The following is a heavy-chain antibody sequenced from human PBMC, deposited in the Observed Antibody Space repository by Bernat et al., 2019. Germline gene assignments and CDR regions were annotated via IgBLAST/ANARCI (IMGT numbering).Heavy chain of an antibody. Sequence: QVQLQESGPGLVKPSETLSLTCTVSGDSVNSGSCYWSWIRQPPGKGLEWIGYVSYRGSTSYNPSLKNRVTISADTSKNQFSLKLSSVTAADTAVYYCARDNGIVGAAWYFDLWGRGTLVRVSS. J-gene: IGHJ2*01. CDR1: GDSVNSGSCY. CDR3: ARDNGIVGAAWYFDL. V-gene: IGHV4-61*01. CDR2: VSYRGST. D-gene: IGHD1-26*01.